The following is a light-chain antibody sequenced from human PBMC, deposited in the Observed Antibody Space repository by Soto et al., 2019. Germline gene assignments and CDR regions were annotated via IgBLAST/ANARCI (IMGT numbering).Light chain of an antibody. CDR3: QQYNSWPLT. J-gene: IGKJ4*01. Sequence: EIVMTQSPATLSVSSGARATLSCRASQSVGSDLAWYPQKPGQAPRLVIYDIFTRATGVPTRISGRGSGTELTLTLSSLQSEDLPVDDGQQYNSWPLTFGGGTKVDTK. CDR1: QSVGSD. CDR2: DIF. V-gene: IGKV3D-15*01.